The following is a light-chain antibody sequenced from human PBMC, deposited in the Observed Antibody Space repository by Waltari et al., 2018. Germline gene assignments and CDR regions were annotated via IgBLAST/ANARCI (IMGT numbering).Light chain of an antibody. CDR1: QSLVHSDGNTH. J-gene: IGKJ2*01. V-gene: IGKV2-30*02. CDR3: MQGTHWPYT. CDR2: RVS. Sequence: DVVMTQSPLSLPVTPGQAASISCKSSQSLVHSDGNTHLNWFQQRPGQSPRRLMYRVSNRGSGVPDRFSGSGSGTDFTLKISRVEAEDVGVYYCMQGTHWPYTFGQGTKLDIK.